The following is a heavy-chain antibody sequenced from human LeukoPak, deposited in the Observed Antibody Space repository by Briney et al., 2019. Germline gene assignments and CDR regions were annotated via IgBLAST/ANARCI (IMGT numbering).Heavy chain of an antibody. Sequence: SETLSLTCTMSGDSTNTYFWSWLRQPPGKGLEWIGYIYYRGSTNYNPSLKSRVTISVDTSKNQFSLKLRSVTAADTAVYYCARLSGYSSGHYYSDYWGQGTLVTVSS. CDR2: IYYRGST. J-gene: IGHJ4*02. V-gene: IGHV4-59*01. D-gene: IGHD3-22*01. CDR3: ARLSGYSSGHYYSDY. CDR1: GDSTNTYF.